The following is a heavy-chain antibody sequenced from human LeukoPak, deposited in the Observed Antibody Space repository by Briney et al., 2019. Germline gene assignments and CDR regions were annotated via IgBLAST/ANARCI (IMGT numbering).Heavy chain of an antibody. Sequence: SETLSLTCTVSGGSISNYYWSWIRQPAGKGLEWIGRIYTSGTTHYNPSLKSRVTISVDTSKNQFSLKLSSVTAADTAVYYCARGGSGYYSIWTAGRGYYFDYWGQGTLATVSS. J-gene: IGHJ4*02. CDR1: GGSISNYY. CDR2: IYTSGTT. D-gene: IGHD3-22*01. V-gene: IGHV4-4*07. CDR3: ARGGSGYYSIWTAGRGYYFDY.